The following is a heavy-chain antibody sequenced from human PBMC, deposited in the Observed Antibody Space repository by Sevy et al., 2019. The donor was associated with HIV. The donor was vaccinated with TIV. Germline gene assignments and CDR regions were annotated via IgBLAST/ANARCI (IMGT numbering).Heavy chain of an antibody. CDR1: GFTFADYY. J-gene: IGHJ4*02. Sequence: GGSLRLSCPASGFTFADYYMSWIRQAPGKGPEWVTYINNSSLFQTYVDSVKGRITISRDNAKNSLYLQMNSQRAGDTAVYYCARGKVLFDYWGQGTLVTVSS. V-gene: IGHV3-11*06. CDR2: INNSSLFQ. CDR3: ARGKVLFDY.